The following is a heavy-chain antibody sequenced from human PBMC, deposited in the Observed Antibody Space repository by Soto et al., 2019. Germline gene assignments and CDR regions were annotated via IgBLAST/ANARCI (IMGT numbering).Heavy chain of an antibody. D-gene: IGHD6-13*01. CDR2: IYYSGST. V-gene: IGHV4-59*08. CDR3: ASRAAHSSTHGKSYSVN. CDR1: GGSISSYY. J-gene: IGHJ4*02. Sequence: SETLSLTCTVSGGSISSYYWSWIRQPPGKGLEWIGYIYYSGSTNYNPSLKSRVTISVDTSKNQFSLKLSSVTAADTAVYYCASRAAHSSTHGKSYSVNWGQGTLVTVSS.